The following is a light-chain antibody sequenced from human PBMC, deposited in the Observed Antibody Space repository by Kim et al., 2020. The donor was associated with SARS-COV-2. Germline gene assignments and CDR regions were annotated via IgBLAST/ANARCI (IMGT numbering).Light chain of an antibody. V-gene: IGLV2-14*04. J-gene: IGLJ3*02. CDR2: DVS. CDR1: KSYVGGYSY. Sequence: GQSIPISCTGTKSYVGGYSYVSWYQQHPGKAPKLMIYDVSKRHSGVSNRFSASTSGNTASLTISGLQAQGEADYYCSSYTSRSTLVFGGGTQMTVL. CDR3: SSYTSRSTLV.